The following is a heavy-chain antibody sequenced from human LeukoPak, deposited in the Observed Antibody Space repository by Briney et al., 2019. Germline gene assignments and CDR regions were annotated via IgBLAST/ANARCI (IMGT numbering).Heavy chain of an antibody. CDR2: ISYDGSNK. CDR3: AKGWRDYYYYYYMDV. J-gene: IGHJ6*03. CDR1: GFTFSSYG. V-gene: IGHV3-30*18. Sequence: GGSLRLSCAASGFTFSSYGMSWVRQAPGKGLEWMAVISYDGSNKYYADSVKGRFTISRDNSKNTLYLQMNSLRAEDTAVYYCAKGWRDYYYYYYMDVWGKGTTVTVSS.